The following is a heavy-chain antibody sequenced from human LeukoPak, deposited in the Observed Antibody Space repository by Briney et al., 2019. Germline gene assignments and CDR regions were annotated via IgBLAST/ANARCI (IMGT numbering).Heavy chain of an antibody. J-gene: IGHJ3*02. CDR3: ARDYSPYYDSSWGGFDI. CDR2: IRYDGNDK. CDR1: GFTFTSYG. Sequence: GGSLRLSCAASGFTFTSYGMHWVRQAPGKGLEWVAFIRYDGNDKYYADSMKGRFTISRDNSKNTLYLQMNSLRAEDTAVYYCARDYSPYYDSSWGGFDIWGQGTMVTVSS. D-gene: IGHD3-3*01. V-gene: IGHV3-30*02.